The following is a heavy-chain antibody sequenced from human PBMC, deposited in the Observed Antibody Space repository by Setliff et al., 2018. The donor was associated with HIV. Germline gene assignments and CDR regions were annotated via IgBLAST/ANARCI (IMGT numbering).Heavy chain of an antibody. CDR1: GVSISDSGYY. Sequence: KSSETLSLTCSVSGVSISDSGYYWDWIRQPPGKGLEWIGSIYHSGSTFYNPSLKSRVTISVDTSKNQFSLKLSSVTAADTAVYYCARHGPYYSGSGSYLASGGMDVWGQGTTVTVSS. CDR2: IYHSGST. D-gene: IGHD3-10*01. J-gene: IGHJ6*02. CDR3: ARHGPYYSGSGSYLASGGMDV. V-gene: IGHV4-39*01.